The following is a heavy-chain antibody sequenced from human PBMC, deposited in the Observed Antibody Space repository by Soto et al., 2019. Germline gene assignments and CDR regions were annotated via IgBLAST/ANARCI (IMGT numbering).Heavy chain of an antibody. CDR1: GFSLSTSGVG. CDR3: ANRRGHQAVFDS. J-gene: IGHJ4*02. Sequence: SGPTLVNPTQTLTLTCTFSGFSLSTSGVGVGWIRQPPGKSLEWLALIYWNDDKRYSPSLKSRLTITKDTSKNQVVLTITSMYSVDTAAYYCANRRGHQAVFDSRGQGTL. CDR2: IYWNDDK. V-gene: IGHV2-5*01.